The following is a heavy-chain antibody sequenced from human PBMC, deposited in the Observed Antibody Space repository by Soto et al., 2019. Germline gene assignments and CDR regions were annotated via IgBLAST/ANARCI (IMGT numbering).Heavy chain of an antibody. V-gene: IGHV3-30-3*01. CDR1: GFTFSSYA. J-gene: IGHJ2*01. Sequence: QVQLVESGGGVVQPGRSLRLSCAASGFTFSSYAMHWVRQAPGKGLEWVAVISYDGSNKYYADSVKGRFIISRDNSKNTLYLQMNSLRAEDTAVYYCARSSNYYDSSGYPHWYFDLWGRGTLVTVSS. CDR3: ARSSNYYDSSGYPHWYFDL. D-gene: IGHD3-22*01. CDR2: ISYDGSNK.